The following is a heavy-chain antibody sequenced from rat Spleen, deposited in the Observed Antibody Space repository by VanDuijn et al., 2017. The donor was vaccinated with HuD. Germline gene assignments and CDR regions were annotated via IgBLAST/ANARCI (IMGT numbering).Heavy chain of an antibody. J-gene: IGHJ4*01. CDR1: GFNFSDYY. CDR3: ARQDVMDA. V-gene: IGHV5-29*01. CDR2: INYDGSRT. Sequence: EVQLVESDGGLVQPGRSLKLSCAASGFNFSDYYMAWVRQAPTKGLEWVATINYDGSRTDYRDSVKGRFTISRDNAKSTLYLQMDSLRSEDTATYYCARQDVMDAWGQGASVTVSS.